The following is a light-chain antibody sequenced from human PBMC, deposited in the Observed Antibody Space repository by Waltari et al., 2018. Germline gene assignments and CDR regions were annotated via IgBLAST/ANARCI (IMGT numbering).Light chain of an antibody. Sequence: QSALTQPASVSGTPGQSITISCTGTNSDVGNHNLVSWYQHHPGEAPKLMICEVIKRPSGVSNRFSGSKSCNTASLTISGLQAEDEADYYCCSYAGSGTYVFGTGTKVTVL. CDR3: CSYAGSGTYV. CDR2: EVI. V-gene: IGLV2-23*02. CDR1: NSDVGNHNL. J-gene: IGLJ1*01.